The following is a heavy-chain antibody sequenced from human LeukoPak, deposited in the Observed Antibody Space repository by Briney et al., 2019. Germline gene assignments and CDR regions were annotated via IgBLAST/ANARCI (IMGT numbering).Heavy chain of an antibody. D-gene: IGHD5-24*01. CDR2: INPNSGGT. CDR3: ARGFWLQWGELGAFDI. V-gene: IGHV1-2*06. CDR1: GYTFTGYY. Sequence: ASVKVSCKASGYTFTGYYMHWVRQAPGQGLEWMGRINPNSGGTNYAQKFQGRVTMTTDTSTSTAYMELRSLRSDDTAVYYCARGFWLQWGELGAFDIWGQGTMVTVSS. J-gene: IGHJ3*02.